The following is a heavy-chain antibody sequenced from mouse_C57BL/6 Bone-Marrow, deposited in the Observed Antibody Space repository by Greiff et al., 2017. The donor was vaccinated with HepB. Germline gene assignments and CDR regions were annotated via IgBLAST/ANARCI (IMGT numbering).Heavy chain of an antibody. CDR3: ARDRRTLRSFAY. CDR2: IYYSGTI. J-gene: IGHJ3*01. D-gene: IGHD1-1*01. V-gene: IGHV3-5*01. Sequence: VQLKESGPGLVKPSQSVFLTCTVTVISITTGNYRWSWIRQFPGNKLEWIGYIYYSGTITYNQSLTSRTTITRDTPKNQFFLEMNTLTAEDTATYYCARDRRTLRSFAYWGQGTLVTVSA. CDR1: VISITTGNYR.